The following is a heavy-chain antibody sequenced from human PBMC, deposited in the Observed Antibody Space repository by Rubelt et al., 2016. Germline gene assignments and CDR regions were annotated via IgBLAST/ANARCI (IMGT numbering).Heavy chain of an antibody. D-gene: IGHD3-22*01. CDR1: GGSFSGYY. J-gene: IGHJ4*02. Sequence: QVQLQQWGAGLLKPSETLSLTCAVYGGSFSGYYWSWIRQPPGKGLGWIGEINHSGSTNYNPSLKSGVTISVDTSKNQFSLKLSSVTAADTAVYYCARGEGYYDSSGRYFDYWGQGTLVTVSS. CDR3: ARGEGYYDSSGRYFDY. V-gene: IGHV4-34*01. CDR2: INHSGST.